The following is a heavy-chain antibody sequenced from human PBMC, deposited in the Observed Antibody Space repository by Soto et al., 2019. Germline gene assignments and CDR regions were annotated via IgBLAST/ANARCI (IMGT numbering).Heavy chain of an antibody. Sequence: QVQLVQSGAEVRKPGSSVKVSCKASGGTFTTYDISWVRQAPGQGLEWMGGIIPLFDATKYAQKFQGRVTITADKSMGKADMELSSLRAEYTAMYYCARDRSRSWYHGSFYFESWGQGTLVTVSS. J-gene: IGHJ4*02. CDR2: IIPLFDAT. CDR3: ARDRSRSWYHGSFYFES. D-gene: IGHD6-13*01. V-gene: IGHV1-69*06. CDR1: GGTFTTYD.